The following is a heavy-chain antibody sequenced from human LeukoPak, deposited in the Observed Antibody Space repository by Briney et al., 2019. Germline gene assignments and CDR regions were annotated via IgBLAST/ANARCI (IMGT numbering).Heavy chain of an antibody. D-gene: IGHD3-22*01. CDR2: ISSSGST. CDR3: ARGPYSYDSSGAFDI. Sequence: SETLSLSCTVSGGSIYSFYWSWIRQAAGKGLEWIGRISSSGSTYYNPSLKSRVTISVDTSKNQFSLKLSSVTAADTAVYFCARGPYSYDSSGAFDIWGQGTMVTVSS. V-gene: IGHV4-4*07. J-gene: IGHJ3*02. CDR1: GGSIYSFY.